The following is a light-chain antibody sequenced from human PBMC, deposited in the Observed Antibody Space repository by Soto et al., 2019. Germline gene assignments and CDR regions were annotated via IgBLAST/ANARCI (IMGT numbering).Light chain of an antibody. CDR3: QQYYSSIT. Sequence: DIVMTQSPDSLAVSLGERATINRKSSQSVLYVSNNKNYLAWYQQRPGQPPRLLIYWASTRESGVPDRFSGSGSGTDFTLTISSLQAEDVAVYYCQQYYSSITFGQGTRLEI. V-gene: IGKV4-1*01. J-gene: IGKJ5*01. CDR1: QSVLYVSNNKNY. CDR2: WAS.